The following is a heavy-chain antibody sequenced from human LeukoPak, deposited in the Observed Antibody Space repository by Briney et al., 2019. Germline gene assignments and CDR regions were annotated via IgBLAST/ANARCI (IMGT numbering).Heavy chain of an antibody. J-gene: IGHJ3*02. CDR1: GYTFTGYY. Sequence: ASVKVSCKASGYTFTGYYMHWVRQAPGQGLEWMGWINPNSGGTNYAQKFQGRVTMTRDTSISTAYMELSRLRSDDTAVYYCARGLRGYCSGGSCYRNDAFDIWGQGTMVTVSS. CDR3: ARGLRGYCSGGSCYRNDAFDI. CDR2: INPNSGGT. D-gene: IGHD2-15*01. V-gene: IGHV1-2*02.